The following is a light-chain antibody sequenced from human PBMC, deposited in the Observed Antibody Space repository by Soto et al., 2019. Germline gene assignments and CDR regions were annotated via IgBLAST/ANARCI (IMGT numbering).Light chain of an antibody. J-gene: IGKJ1*01. CDR2: DAS. CDR3: QQYNNWLKWT. V-gene: IGKV3-15*01. Sequence: EIVMTQSPATLSVSPGERATLSCRASQSISTNLAWYQQKPCQGPRLLIYDASTRATGIPARFSGSGSGTDFTLTISILQSEDFAVYYCQQYNNWLKWTFGQGTKVDIK. CDR1: QSISTN.